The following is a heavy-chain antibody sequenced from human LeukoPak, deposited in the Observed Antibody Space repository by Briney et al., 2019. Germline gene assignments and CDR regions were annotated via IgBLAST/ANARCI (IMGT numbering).Heavy chain of an antibody. V-gene: IGHV1-69*04. CDR2: IIPILGIA. CDR3: ARDPDPGIAAAGNYFDY. CDR1: GGTFSSYA. J-gene: IGHJ4*02. Sequence: ASVKVSCKASGGTFSSYAISWVRQAPGQGLEWMGRIIPILGIANYAQKFQGRVTITADKSTSTAYMELSSLRSEDTAVYYCARDPDPGIAAAGNYFDYWGQGTLVTVSS. D-gene: IGHD6-13*01.